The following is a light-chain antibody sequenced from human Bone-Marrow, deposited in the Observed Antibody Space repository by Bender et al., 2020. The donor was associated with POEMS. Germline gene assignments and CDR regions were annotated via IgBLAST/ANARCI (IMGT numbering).Light chain of an antibody. CDR2: DVS. J-gene: IGLJ2*01. Sequence: QSALTQPASVSGSPGESITISCAGSSSDVGAYNYVSWYQQHPGEAPRLMIYDVSDRPSGVPDRFSGSKSGHTASLTISGLQAEDEADYYCCSSAGSRVFGGGTKLTVL. V-gene: IGLV2-14*03. CDR1: SSDVGAYNY. CDR3: CSSAGSRV.